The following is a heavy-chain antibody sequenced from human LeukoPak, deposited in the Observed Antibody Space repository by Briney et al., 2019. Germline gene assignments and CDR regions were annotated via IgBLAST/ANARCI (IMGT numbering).Heavy chain of an antibody. CDR2: IYHSEST. CDR1: GGSISSSNW. D-gene: IGHD3-22*01. Sequence: SETLSLTCAVSGGSISSSNWWSWVRQPPGKGLELIGEIYHSESTNYNPSLKSRVTISVDKSKNQFSLKLSSVTAADTAVYYCARGIHHYDSSGYYLDYWGQGTLVTVSS. J-gene: IGHJ4*02. CDR3: ARGIHHYDSSGYYLDY. V-gene: IGHV4-4*02.